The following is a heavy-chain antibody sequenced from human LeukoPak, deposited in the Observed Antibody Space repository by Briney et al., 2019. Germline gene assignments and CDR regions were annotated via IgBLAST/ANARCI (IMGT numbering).Heavy chain of an antibody. CDR2: ISSSGSTI. J-gene: IGHJ4*02. CDR1: GFTFSSYD. CDR3: ARGADGYSYGF. D-gene: IGHD5-18*01. V-gene: IGHV3-48*03. Sequence: GGSLRLSCAASGFTFSSYDMNWVRQAPGKGLEWVSYISSSGSTIYYADSVKGRFTISRDNAKNSLYLQMNSLRAEDTAVYYCARGADGYSYGFWGQGTLVTVSS.